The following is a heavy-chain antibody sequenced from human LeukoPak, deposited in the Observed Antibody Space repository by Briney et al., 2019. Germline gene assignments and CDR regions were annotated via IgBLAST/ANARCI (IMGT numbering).Heavy chain of an antibody. CDR2: ISGSGGST. CDR3: AQQVGYCSRGIFYFTY. CDR1: GFTFSSYA. D-gene: IGHD2-2*01. Sequence: GGSLRLSCAASGFTFSSYAMSWVRQAPGKGLEWVSAISGSGGSTYYADSVKGRFTISRDKSKNTLSLQMNSLRAEDTAVYYCAQQVGYCSRGIFYFTYWGQGTLVTVPS. V-gene: IGHV3-23*01. J-gene: IGHJ1*01.